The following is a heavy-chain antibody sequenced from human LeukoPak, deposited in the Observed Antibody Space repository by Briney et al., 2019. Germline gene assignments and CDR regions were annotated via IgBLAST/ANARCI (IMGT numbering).Heavy chain of an antibody. Sequence: GGSLRLSCAASGFTFSSYTLNWVRQAPGKGLEWVSSIDTRSSYIYYADSVKGRFTISRDNAKNSLFLQMNSLRDEDTAVYYCAREDGSRIAVAGSRYWGQGTLVTVSS. CDR3: AREDGSRIAVAGSRY. CDR1: GFTFSSYT. CDR2: IDTRSSYI. J-gene: IGHJ4*02. D-gene: IGHD6-19*01. V-gene: IGHV3-21*01.